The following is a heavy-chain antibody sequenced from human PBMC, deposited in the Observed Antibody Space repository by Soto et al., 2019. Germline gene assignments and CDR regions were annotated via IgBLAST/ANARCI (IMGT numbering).Heavy chain of an antibody. D-gene: IGHD3-22*01. CDR1: GGSFSGYY. CDR2: INHSGST. V-gene: IGHV4-34*01. CDR3: ARGSGSSGYYLDDAFDI. Sequence: SETLSLTCAVYGGSFSGYYWSWIRQPPGKGLEWIAEINHSGSTNYNPSLKSRVTISVDTSKNQFSLKLSSVTAADTAVYYCARGSGSSGYYLDDAFDIWGQGTMVTVSS. J-gene: IGHJ3*02.